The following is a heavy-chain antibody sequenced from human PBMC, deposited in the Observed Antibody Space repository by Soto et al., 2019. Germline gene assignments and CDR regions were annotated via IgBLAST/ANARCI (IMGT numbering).Heavy chain of an antibody. V-gene: IGHV1-69*02. CDR1: GGTFSSYT. D-gene: IGHD3-3*01. J-gene: IGHJ4*02. Sequence: GASVKVSCKASGGTFSSYTISWVRQAPGQGLEWMGRIIPILGIANYAQKFQGRVTITADKSTSTAYMELSSLRSEDTAVYYCARVPIFGVVTPDYWGQGTLVTVSS. CDR3: ARVPIFGVVTPDY. CDR2: IIPILGIA.